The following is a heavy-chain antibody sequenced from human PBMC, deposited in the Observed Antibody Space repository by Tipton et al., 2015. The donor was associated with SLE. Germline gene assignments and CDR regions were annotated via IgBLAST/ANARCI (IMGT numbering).Heavy chain of an antibody. CDR2: INYSGST. D-gene: IGHD6-19*01. CDR3: AREPTYSRDWYWGFDY. CDR1: GGSISSYY. V-gene: IGHV4-59*01. J-gene: IGHJ4*02. Sequence: TLSLTCTVSGGSISSYYWSWIRQPPGKGLEWIGYINYSGSTNYNPSLKSRVTISVDTSKNQFSPKLNSVTAADTAVYYCAREPTYSRDWYWGFDYWGQGTLVTVSS.